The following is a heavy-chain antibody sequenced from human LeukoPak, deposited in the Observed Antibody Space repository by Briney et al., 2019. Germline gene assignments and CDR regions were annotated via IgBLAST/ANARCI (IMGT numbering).Heavy chain of an antibody. CDR2: IYYSGST. CDR1: GGSISSYY. D-gene: IGHD5-12*01. CDR3: ARGGEIWFDP. V-gene: IGHV4-59*01. Sequence: SETLSLTCTVSGGSISSYYWSWIRQPPGKGLEWIGYIYYSGSTNYNPSLKSRVTISVDTSKNQFSLKLTSVTTADTAVYYCARGGEIWFDPGAREPWSPSPQ. J-gene: IGHJ5*02.